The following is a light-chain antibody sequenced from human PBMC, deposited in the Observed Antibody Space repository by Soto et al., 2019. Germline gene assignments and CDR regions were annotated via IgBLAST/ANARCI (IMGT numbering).Light chain of an antibody. CDR1: QSVSSK. CDR2: GAS. CDR3: WDYNNWPFT. Sequence: IVMTQSRATLSVSPGERATLSCRASQSVSSKLAWYQQKPGQAPRLLIYGASTRATGMLARVSGSGSGAEFTTTISRLQSEDFAVYYCWDYNNWPFTFGPGTKVDIK. V-gene: IGKV3-15*01. J-gene: IGKJ3*01.